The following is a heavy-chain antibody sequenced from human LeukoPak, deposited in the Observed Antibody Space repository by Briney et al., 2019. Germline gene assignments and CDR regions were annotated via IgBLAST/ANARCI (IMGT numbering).Heavy chain of an antibody. CDR1: GYTFIGYY. CDR2: INPNSGGT. CDR3: VKESGAVFGPDYFDS. D-gene: IGHD6-19*01. J-gene: IGHJ4*02. V-gene: IGHV1-2*02. Sequence: ASVKVSRKASGYTFIGYYMHWVRQAPGQGLEWMGWINPNSGGTNYAQKFQGRVTMTRDTSISTAYMELSRLRSDDTAVYYCVKESGAVFGPDYFDSWGQGTLVTVSS.